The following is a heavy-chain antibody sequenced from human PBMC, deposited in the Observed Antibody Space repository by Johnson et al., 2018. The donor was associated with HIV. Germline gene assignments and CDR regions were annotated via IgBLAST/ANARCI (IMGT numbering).Heavy chain of an antibody. Sequence: VQLVESGGGLVQPGRSLRLSCTASGFTFDDYAMNWVRQAPGKGLEWVSFISSKTYGGTTDYAASVKGRFTISRDNSKNTLYLQMKSLRAEDTAVYYCAREGEGGAFDIWGQGTMVTVSS. CDR3: AREGEGGAFDI. V-gene: IGHV3-49*04. CDR1: GFTFDDYA. CDR2: ISSKTYGGTT. J-gene: IGHJ3*02. D-gene: IGHD3-16*01.